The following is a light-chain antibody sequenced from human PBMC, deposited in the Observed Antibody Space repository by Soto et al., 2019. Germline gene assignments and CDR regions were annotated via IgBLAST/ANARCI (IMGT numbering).Light chain of an antibody. CDR3: QQSYSPPPVT. Sequence: DIQMTQSPSSLSASVGDRVTITCRASQNVANFLNWYQQTPGKAPRLLIYAASSLPSGVPSRFSGSGFGTDFTLTVTSLQPEDSATYDCQQSYSPPPVTCGQGTRLEIK. J-gene: IGKJ5*01. CDR2: AAS. CDR1: QNVANF. V-gene: IGKV1-39*01.